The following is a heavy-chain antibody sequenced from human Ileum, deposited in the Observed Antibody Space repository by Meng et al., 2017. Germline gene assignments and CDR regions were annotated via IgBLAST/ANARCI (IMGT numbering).Heavy chain of an antibody. J-gene: IGHJ4*02. CDR2: INPVNSDT. Sequence: GESLKISCKGSGYSFTSYWIGWVRQMPGKGLEWIALINPVNSDTRYSPSFQGQVTISVDQSINTAHLQLTTLKASDTAMYYCAIRPSVTGAPFDYWGQGTLVTVSS. V-gene: IGHV5-51*01. CDR3: AIRPSVTGAPFDY. D-gene: IGHD1-26*01. CDR1: GYSFTSYW.